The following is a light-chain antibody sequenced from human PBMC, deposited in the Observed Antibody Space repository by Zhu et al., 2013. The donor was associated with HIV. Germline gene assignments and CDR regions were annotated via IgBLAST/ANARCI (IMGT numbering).Light chain of an antibody. CDR1: QDISNY. CDR3: QQYNNYPFT. Sequence: DIQMTQSPSSLSASVGDRVTITCRASQDISNYLAWFQKKPGTAPRSLIYAASTLQSGVPAYFSGSGSGTEFTLTISSLQPDDFATYYCQQYNNYPFTFGPGTKVDIK. J-gene: IGKJ3*01. CDR2: AAS. V-gene: IGKV1-16*02.